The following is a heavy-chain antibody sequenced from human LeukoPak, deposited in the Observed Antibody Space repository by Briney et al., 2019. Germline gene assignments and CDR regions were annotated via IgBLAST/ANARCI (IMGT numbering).Heavy chain of an antibody. CDR3: ARYYGSGMYFTDS. CDR2: IYSGGRT. Sequence: EAGGSLRVSCAASGFTLSSHSMNWVGQAPGKGLEWVSVIYSGGRTYYADSVKGRFTISRDNSENTLYLHMNSLRAEDPAVYYCARYYGSGMYFTDSWGQGALVTVSS. D-gene: IGHD3-10*01. J-gene: IGHJ4*02. CDR1: GFTLSSHS. V-gene: IGHV3-66*01.